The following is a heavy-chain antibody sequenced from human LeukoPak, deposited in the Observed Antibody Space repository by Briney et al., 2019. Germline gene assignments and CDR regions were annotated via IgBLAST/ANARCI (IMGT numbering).Heavy chain of an antibody. CDR3: ARHPQRYGGNSGAWVDY. Sequence: KCGESLKISCKGSGYSFTSYWIGWVRQMPGKGLEWMGIIYPGDSDTRYSPSFQGQVTISADKSISTAYLQWSSLKASDTAMYYCARHPQRYGGNSGAWVDYWGQRTLVTVSS. D-gene: IGHD4-23*01. V-gene: IGHV5-51*01. J-gene: IGHJ4*02. CDR1: GYSFTSYW. CDR2: IYPGDSDT.